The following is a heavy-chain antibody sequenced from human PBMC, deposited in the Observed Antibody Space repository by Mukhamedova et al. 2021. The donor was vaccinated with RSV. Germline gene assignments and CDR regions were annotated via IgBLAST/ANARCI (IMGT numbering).Heavy chain of an antibody. V-gene: IGHV4-4*02. D-gene: IGHD7-27*01. J-gene: IGHJ3*01. CDR3: ARGDWGLRAFDA. CDR2: SETT. Sequence: SETTDYNPSLMSRVTLPIDKSKNQFSLNVSSVTAADPAVYYCARGDWGLRAFDAWGRGTMVIVSS.